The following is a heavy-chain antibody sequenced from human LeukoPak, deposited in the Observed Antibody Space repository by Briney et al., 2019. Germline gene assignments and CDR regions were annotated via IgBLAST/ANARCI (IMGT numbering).Heavy chain of an antibody. J-gene: IGHJ6*02. CDR2: ISSSSSTI. D-gene: IGHD3-9*01. Sequence: PGGSLRLSCAASGFTFSSYSMNWVRQAPGKGLEWVSYISSSSSTIYYADSVKGRFTISRDNAKNSLYLQMNSLRDEDTAVYYCARERNILTGYPTPQCSGMDVWGQGTTVTVSS. CDR3: ARERNILTGYPTPQCSGMDV. CDR1: GFTFSSYS. V-gene: IGHV3-48*02.